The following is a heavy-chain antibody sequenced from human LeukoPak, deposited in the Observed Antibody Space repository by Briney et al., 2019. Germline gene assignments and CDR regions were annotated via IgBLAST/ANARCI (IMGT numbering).Heavy chain of an antibody. V-gene: IGHV1-3*01. J-gene: IGHJ4*02. CDR3: ATSRSGVATFPGY. Sequence: KFQGRVTITRDTSASTAYMELSSLRSEDTAVYYCATSRSGVATFPGYWGQGTLVTVSS. D-gene: IGHD5-12*01.